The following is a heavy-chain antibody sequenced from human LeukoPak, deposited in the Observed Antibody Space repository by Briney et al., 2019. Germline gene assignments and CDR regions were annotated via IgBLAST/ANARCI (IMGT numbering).Heavy chain of an antibody. CDR3: ASYYCSSTSCHIDY. D-gene: IGHD2-2*02. CDR1: GGSFSGYY. CDR2: INHSGST. Sequence: SETLSLTCAVYGGSFSGYYWSWIRQPPGKGLEWIGEINHSGSTNYNPSLKSRVTISVDTSKNQFSLKLSSVTAADTAVYYCASYYCSSTSCHIDYWGQGTLVTVSS. V-gene: IGHV4-34*01. J-gene: IGHJ4*02.